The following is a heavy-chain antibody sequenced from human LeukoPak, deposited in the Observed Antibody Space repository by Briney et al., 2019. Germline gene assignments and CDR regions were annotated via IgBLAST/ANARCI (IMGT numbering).Heavy chain of an antibody. CDR3: AKDFVVVHGTVNYFDY. Sequence: PGGSLRLSCAASGFTFSNYAMSWVRQAPGKGLEWVSAISGSGGNTYYAASVRGRFTVPRDNSKNTLYVQMKILRAEDPACYYGAKDFVVVHGTVNYFDYWGQGTLVTVSS. CDR1: GFTFSNYA. CDR2: ISGSGGNT. V-gene: IGHV3-23*01. J-gene: IGHJ4*02. D-gene: IGHD2-21*01.